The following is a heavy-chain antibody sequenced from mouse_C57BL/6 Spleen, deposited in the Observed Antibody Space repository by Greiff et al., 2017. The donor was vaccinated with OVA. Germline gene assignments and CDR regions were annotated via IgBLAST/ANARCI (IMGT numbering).Heavy chain of an antibody. D-gene: IGHD4-1*01. Sequence: VQLQQPGAELVKPGASVKLSCKASGYTFTSYWMQWVKQRPGQGLEWIGEIDPSDSYTNYNQKFKGKATLTVDTSSSTAYMQLSSLTSEDSAVYYCARVGPYYFDYWGQGTTLTVSS. CDR3: ARVGPYYFDY. J-gene: IGHJ2*01. CDR1: GYTFTSYW. CDR2: IDPSDSYT. V-gene: IGHV1-50*01.